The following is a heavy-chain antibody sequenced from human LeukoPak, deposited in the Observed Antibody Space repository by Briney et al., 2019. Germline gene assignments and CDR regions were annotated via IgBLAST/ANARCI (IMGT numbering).Heavy chain of an antibody. D-gene: IGHD1-26*01. CDR2: IRYDGSNK. CDR1: GFPFSSYG. Sequence: GGSLRLSCAASGFPFSSYGMHWVRQAPGKGLEWVAFIRYDGSNKYYADSVKGRFTISRDNSKNTLYLQMNSLRAEDTAVYYCAKPIGMGAGAFDNWGQGTMVTVSS. J-gene: IGHJ3*02. V-gene: IGHV3-30*02. CDR3: AKPIGMGAGAFDN.